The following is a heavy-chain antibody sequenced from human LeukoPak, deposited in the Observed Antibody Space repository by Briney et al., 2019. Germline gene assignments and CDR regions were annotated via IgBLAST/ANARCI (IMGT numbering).Heavy chain of an antibody. CDR3: ARDNGYCSGGSCYSDAFDI. D-gene: IGHD2-15*01. Sequence: PGGSLRLSCAASGFTFSSYSMNWVRQAPGKGLEWVSYISSGSSYIHYADSVKGRFTISRDNAKNSLYLQMNSLRVEDTAVYYCARDNGYCSGGSCYSDAFDIWGQGTMVTVSS. J-gene: IGHJ3*02. CDR2: ISSGSSYI. CDR1: GFTFSSYS. V-gene: IGHV3-21*05.